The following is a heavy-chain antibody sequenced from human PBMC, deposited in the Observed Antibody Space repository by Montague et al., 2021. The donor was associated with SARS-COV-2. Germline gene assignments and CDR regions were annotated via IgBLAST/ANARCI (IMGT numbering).Heavy chain of an antibody. CDR1: GDNVPSNIAT. CDR3: ARAYCGGDCYFYWYFDL. V-gene: IGHV6-1*01. J-gene: IGHJ2*01. D-gene: IGHD2-21*02. CDR2: TYYRSKWYN. Sequence: CAISGDNVPSNIATWNWIRQSPSRGLEWLGRTYYRSKWYNDYAVSVKSRVIINPDTSNNRISLQLNSVTPEDTAVYYCARAYCGGDCYFYWYFDLWGRGTLVTVSS.